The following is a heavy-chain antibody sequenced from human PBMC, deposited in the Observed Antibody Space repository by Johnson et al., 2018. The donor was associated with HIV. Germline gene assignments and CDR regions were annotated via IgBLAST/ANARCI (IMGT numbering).Heavy chain of an antibody. CDR2: IYTGSTI. J-gene: IGHJ3*02. V-gene: IGHV3-66*01. D-gene: IGHD6-6*01. CDR1: AFTVSDNY. Sequence: EQLVESGGGVVQPGGSLRLSCAASAFTVSDNYLSWVRQAPGKGLEWVSVIYTGSTIYYADSVKGRFTISRDNSKNTVYLQMNSLRAEDTALYYCARAAAARSSGHDAFDIWGQGTMVTVSS. CDR3: ARAAAARSSGHDAFDI.